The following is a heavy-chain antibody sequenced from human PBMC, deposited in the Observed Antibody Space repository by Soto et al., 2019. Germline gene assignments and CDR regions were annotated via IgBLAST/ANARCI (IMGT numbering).Heavy chain of an antibody. Sequence: QVQLVESGGGVVQPGRSLRLSCAASGFTFSSYAMHLVRQAPGKVLEWVAVMSYDGSDKYYADSVKGRFTISRDNSKNTLNLQMNSLRADDTAVYYCAKALGELSPESYDYWGQGTLITVSS. J-gene: IGHJ4*02. CDR3: AKALGELSPESYDY. CDR2: MSYDGSDK. CDR1: GFTFSSYA. V-gene: IGHV3-30*18. D-gene: IGHD3-16*02.